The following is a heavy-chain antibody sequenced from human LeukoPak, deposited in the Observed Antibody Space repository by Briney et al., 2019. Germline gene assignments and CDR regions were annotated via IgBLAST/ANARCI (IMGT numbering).Heavy chain of an antibody. CDR2: INPNSGGT. J-gene: IGHJ3*02. CDR1: GYTFTGYY. Sequence: ASVKVSCKASGYTFTGYYMHWVRQAPGQGLEWMGWINPNSGGTNYAQKFQGRVTMIRDTSISTAYMELSRLRSDDTAVYYCARDLGSGSSDAFDIWGQGTMVTVSS. CDR3: ARDLGSGSSDAFDI. D-gene: IGHD1-26*01. V-gene: IGHV1-2*02.